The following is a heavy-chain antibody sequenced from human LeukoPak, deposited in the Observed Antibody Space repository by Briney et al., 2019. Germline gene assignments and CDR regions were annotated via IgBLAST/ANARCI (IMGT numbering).Heavy chain of an antibody. CDR1: GFTFSNAW. Sequence: GGSLRLSCAASGFTFSNAWMSWVRQAPGKGLEWVSGVSGNGVNTYYVDSVKGRFTISRDNSKNMLYLQMNSLRPEDTAIYYCSEHILVHWGQGTLVTVST. CDR3: SEHILVH. V-gene: IGHV3-23*01. D-gene: IGHD2-21*01. CDR2: VSGNGVNT. J-gene: IGHJ1*01.